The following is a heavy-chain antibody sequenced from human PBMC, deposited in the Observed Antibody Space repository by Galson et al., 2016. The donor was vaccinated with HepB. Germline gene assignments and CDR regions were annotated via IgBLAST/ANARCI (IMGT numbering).Heavy chain of an antibody. D-gene: IGHD2-2*01. Sequence: SVKVSCKASGGTFSTYAIPWVRQAPGQGLEWMGGIIPIFGTANYAQKFQDRVTITADESTTTAYMELSSLRSGDTAVYYCARASLPYQLLGTFDIWGQGTMVTVSS. CDR3: ARASLPYQLLGTFDI. V-gene: IGHV1-69*13. CDR2: IIPIFGTA. CDR1: GGTFSTYA. J-gene: IGHJ3*02.